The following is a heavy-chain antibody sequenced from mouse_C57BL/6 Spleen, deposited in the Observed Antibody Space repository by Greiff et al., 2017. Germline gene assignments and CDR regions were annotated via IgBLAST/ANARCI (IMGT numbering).Heavy chain of an antibody. V-gene: IGHV5-17*01. Sequence: EVKLEESGGGLVKPGGSLKLSCAASGFTFSDYGMHWVRQAPEKGLEWVAYISSGSSTIYYADTVKGRFTISRDNAKNTLFLQMTRLRSVDTAMYYCARDANWVYFDVWGTGTTVTVSS. CDR3: ARDANWVYFDV. D-gene: IGHD4-1*01. J-gene: IGHJ1*03. CDR2: ISSGSSTI. CDR1: GFTFSDYG.